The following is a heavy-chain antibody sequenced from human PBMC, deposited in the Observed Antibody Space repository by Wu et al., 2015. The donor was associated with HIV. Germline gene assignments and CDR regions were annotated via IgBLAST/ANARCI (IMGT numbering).Heavy chain of an antibody. J-gene: IGHJ3*02. CDR1: GYTFTGYY. D-gene: IGHD3-22*01. CDR2: INPNSGGT. CDR3: ARDLPADYYDSSGYRNDAFDI. V-gene: IGHV1-2*02. Sequence: QVQLVQSGAEVKKPGASVKVSCKASGYTFTGYYMHWVRQAPGQGLEWMGWINPNSGGTNYAQKFQGRVTMTRDTSISTAYMELSRLRSDDTAVYYCARDLPADYYDSSGYRNDAFDIWGQGTMVTVSS.